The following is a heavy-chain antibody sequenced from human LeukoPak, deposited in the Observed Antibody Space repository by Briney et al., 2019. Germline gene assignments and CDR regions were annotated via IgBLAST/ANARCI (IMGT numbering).Heavy chain of an antibody. J-gene: IGHJ3*02. CDR2: ISYDGSNK. V-gene: IGHV3-30*18. CDR1: GFTFSSYG. Sequence: GGSLRLSCAASGFTFSSYGMHWVRQAPGKGLDWVAVISYDGSNKYYVDSVKGRFTISGDNSKNMLYLQTNSLRAEDTAVYYCAKNELLWFGEFDAFDIWGQGTMVTVSS. CDR3: AKNELLWFGEFDAFDI. D-gene: IGHD3-10*01.